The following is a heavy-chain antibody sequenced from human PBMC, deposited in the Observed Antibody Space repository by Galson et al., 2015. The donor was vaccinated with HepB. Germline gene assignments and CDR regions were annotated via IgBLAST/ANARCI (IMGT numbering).Heavy chain of an antibody. CDR3: TTIELSGFDN. CDR1: GFSFTNAW. Sequence: SLRLSCAASGFSFTNAWMSWVRQAPGKGLEWVGRIKSNSDGGTTDYAAPVQGRFTISRDDSENTLHLQMNSLKTEDTAVYYCTTIELSGFDNWGQGTLVTVSS. CDR2: IKSNSDGGTT. J-gene: IGHJ4*02. D-gene: IGHD3-16*02. V-gene: IGHV3-15*01.